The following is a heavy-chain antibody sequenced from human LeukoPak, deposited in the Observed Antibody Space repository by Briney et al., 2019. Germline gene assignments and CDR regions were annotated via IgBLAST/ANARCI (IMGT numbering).Heavy chain of an antibody. J-gene: IGHJ4*02. CDR2: IRYDGSKK. V-gene: IGHV3-30*02. CDR1: GFTFSNYG. Sequence: GGSLRLSCAASGFTFSNYGMHWVRQAPGKGLEWVAFIRYDGSKKYYADSVKGRFTISRDNARNSLYLQMNSLRADDTAVYYCARGERWLLPPTDYWGQGTLVTVSS. D-gene: IGHD5-24*01. CDR3: ARGERWLLPPTDY.